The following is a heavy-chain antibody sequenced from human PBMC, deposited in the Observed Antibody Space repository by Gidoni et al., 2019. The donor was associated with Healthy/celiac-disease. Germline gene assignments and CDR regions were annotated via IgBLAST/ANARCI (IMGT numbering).Heavy chain of an antibody. V-gene: IGHV5-51*01. CDR1: GSSFTSYG. CDR3: ASLTPATGTRRSSSGWYCDY. CDR2: IYPGDADT. Sequence: EVQLEQSGAEVKRPGESLTISCNGSGSSFTSYGIRRVRQMPGKGLEWLGIIYPGDADTRYGPSSPGPVTISADTSISTAYLQWSSLEASDPAMYSCASLTPATGTRRSSSGWYCDYWGQGTLVTVSS. D-gene: IGHD6-19*01. J-gene: IGHJ4*02.